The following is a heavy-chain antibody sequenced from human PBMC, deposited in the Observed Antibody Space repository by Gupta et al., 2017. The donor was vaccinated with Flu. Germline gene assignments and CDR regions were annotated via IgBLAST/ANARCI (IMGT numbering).Heavy chain of an antibody. J-gene: IGHJ5*02. D-gene: IGHD2-15*01. V-gene: IGHV3-23*01. CDR3: AKGTVGAVTRFDP. CDR2: DTGSGGFT. Sequence: QAPGMGVESVTTDTGSGGFTSYADSVRVPFTISRDNSMSTLFLQMDSLRDEDTAIFYCAKGTVGAVTRFDPWGQGTLVTVSS.